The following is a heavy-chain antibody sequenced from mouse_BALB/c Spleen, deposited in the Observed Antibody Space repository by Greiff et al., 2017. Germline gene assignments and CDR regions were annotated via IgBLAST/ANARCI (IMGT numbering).Heavy chain of an antibody. CDR2: ISSGGST. CDR1: GFTFSSYA. CDR3: ARGNYHFDY. V-gene: IGHV5-6-5*01. J-gene: IGHJ2*01. D-gene: IGHD2-1*01. Sequence: EVQVVESGGGLVKPGGSLKLSCAASGFTFSSYAMSWVRQTPEKRLEWVASISSGGSTYYPDSVKGRFTISRDNARNILYLQMSSLRSEDTAMYYCARGNYHFDYWGQGTTLTVSS.